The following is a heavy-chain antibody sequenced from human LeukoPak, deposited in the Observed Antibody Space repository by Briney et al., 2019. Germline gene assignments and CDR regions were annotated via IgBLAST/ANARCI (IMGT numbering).Heavy chain of an antibody. Sequence: PGGSLRLSCAASGFSFSSYWMSCVRQAPGKGLEWVANIKQDGSEKYYVDSVKGRFTISRDNAKNSLYLRMNSLRAEDTAVYYCARAAGTTLYYFDYWGQGTLVTVSS. D-gene: IGHD1-7*01. CDR1: GFSFSSYW. CDR2: IKQDGSEK. CDR3: ARAAGTTLYYFDY. V-gene: IGHV3-7*01. J-gene: IGHJ4*02.